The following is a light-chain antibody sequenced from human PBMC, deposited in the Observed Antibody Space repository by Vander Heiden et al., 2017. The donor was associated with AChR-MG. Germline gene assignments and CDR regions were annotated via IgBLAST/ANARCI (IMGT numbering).Light chain of an antibody. V-gene: IGLV3-21*04. J-gene: IGLJ2*01. CDR3: QVWDRSSDHPNLV. CDR1: NIGSKS. CDR2: YYS. Sequence: SYVLTQPPSVAGAPGKTARITCGGNNIGSKSVHWYQQKPVQSPVLVIFYYSDRPSGISERLSGSNSGNTATLTISRVEAGDEADDDCQVWDRSSDHPNLVFGGGTKLTVL.